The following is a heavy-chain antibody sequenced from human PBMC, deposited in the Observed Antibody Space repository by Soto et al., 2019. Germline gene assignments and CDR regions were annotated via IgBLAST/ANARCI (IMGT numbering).Heavy chain of an antibody. V-gene: IGHV3-11*06. J-gene: IGHJ4*02. CDR3: AREVTTQNDG. D-gene: IGHD4-4*01. CDR1: GFTFSDDY. Sequence: TGGSLRLSCAASGFTFSDDYMSWIRQAPGKGLEWVSYISSGSSYTNYADSVKGRFTISRDNAKNSLYLQMNSLRAEDTAVYYCAREVTTQNDGWGQGTLVTVSS. CDR2: ISSGSSYT.